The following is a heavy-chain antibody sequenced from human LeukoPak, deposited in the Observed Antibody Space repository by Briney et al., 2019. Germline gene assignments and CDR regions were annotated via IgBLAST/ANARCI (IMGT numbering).Heavy chain of an antibody. J-gene: IGHJ4*02. Sequence: QTGGSLRLSCAASGFTFDDYAMHWVRQAPGKGLEWGSGISWNSGSIGYADSVKGRFTISRDNAKNSLYLQMNSLRAEDTALYYCAKEGYSSPYYFDYWGQGTLVTVSS. CDR1: GFTFDDYA. CDR3: AKEGYSSPYYFDY. D-gene: IGHD6-19*01. CDR2: ISWNSGSI. V-gene: IGHV3-9*01.